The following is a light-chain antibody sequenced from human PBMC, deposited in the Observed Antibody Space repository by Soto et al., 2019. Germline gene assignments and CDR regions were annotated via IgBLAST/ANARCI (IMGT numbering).Light chain of an antibody. CDR2: EGS. V-gene: IGLV2-23*01. J-gene: IGLJ2*01. CDR1: SSDVGSYNL. Sequence: QSALTQPASVSGSPGQSITISCTGTSSDVGSYNLVSWYQQHPGKAPKLMIYEGSKRPAGVSNRVSGSKSGNTGPLTISGRQAEEEADYYWCSNAGSSNFGFGGGTKLTVL. CDR3: CSNAGSSNFG.